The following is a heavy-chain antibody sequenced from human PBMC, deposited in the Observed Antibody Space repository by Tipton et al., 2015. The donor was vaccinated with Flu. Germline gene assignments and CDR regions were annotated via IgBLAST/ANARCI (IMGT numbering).Heavy chain of an antibody. Sequence: TLSLTCSVSGDSIGSPYYWGWIRKPPGGGLEWIGNIHRSGNAYYNPSLKSRVTFAVDTSKNQFSLKLKSLTAADTAVYYCARDQGFGGGLTYDYYVMDVWGQGTTVTVSS. J-gene: IGHJ6*02. CDR1: GDSIGSPYY. CDR2: IHRSGNA. V-gene: IGHV4-38-2*02. D-gene: IGHD3-10*01. CDR3: ARDQGFGGGLTYDYYVMDV.